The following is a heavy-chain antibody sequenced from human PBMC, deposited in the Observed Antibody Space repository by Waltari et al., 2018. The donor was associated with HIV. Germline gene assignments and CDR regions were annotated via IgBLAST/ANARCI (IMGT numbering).Heavy chain of an antibody. CDR2: IYPGGDP. CDR3: ARGIRYLGP. J-gene: IGHJ5*02. CDR1: EFFVSSTY. V-gene: IGHV3-53*05. D-gene: IGHD3-9*01. Sequence: AESGGTLIQPGGSLRLSCVADEFFVSSTYMTWVRQAPGKSLEWLAVIYPGGDPYYEESVKGRFTLSRDNSKNTVFLQISNLVFDDTALYFCARGIRYLGPWGRGTSVTVSS.